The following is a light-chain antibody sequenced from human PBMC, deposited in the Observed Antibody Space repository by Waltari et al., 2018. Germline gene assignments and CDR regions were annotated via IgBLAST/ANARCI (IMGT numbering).Light chain of an antibody. CDR3: QSFDDSLRGSV. CDR1: TSNIGAED. CDR2: SNS. J-gene: IGLJ3*02. V-gene: IGLV1-40*01. Sequence: QSVLTQPPSVSGAPGQGVTISCTGSTSNIGAEDVHWYRQIPGKAPEVVIYSNSNRPAGVPDRFSGSKSGTSASLAITGLQAEDEADYYGQSFDDSLRGSVFGGGTKLTVL.